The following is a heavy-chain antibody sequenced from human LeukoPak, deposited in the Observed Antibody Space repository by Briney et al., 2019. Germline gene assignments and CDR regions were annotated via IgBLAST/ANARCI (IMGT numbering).Heavy chain of an antibody. CDR1: GFTFSTYT. J-gene: IGHJ4*02. V-gene: IGHV3-21*01. CDR2: ISVSSSYI. Sequence: GGSLRLSCAASGFTFSTYTMNWVSQAPGKGLEWVSSISVSSSYIYYAGSVKGRFTISRDNAKNSLYLQMNSLRVEDTDVYFCTRDGKDCSSTSCSADYWGQGTLVTVSS. D-gene: IGHD2-2*01. CDR3: TRDGKDCSSTSCSADY.